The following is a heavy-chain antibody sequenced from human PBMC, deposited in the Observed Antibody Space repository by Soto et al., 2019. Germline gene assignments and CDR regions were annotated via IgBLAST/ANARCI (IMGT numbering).Heavy chain of an antibody. CDR3: ARQLYDFWSGYYTGIGVY. D-gene: IGHD3-3*01. CDR1: GYTFTGYY. V-gene: IGHV1-2*02. CDR2: INPNSGGT. J-gene: IGHJ4*02. Sequence: AASVKVSCKASGYTFTGYYMHWVRQAPGQGLEWMGWINPNSGGTNYAQKFQGRVTMTRDTSISTAYMELSRLRSDDTAVYYCARQLYDFWSGYYTGIGVYWGQGTLVTVSS.